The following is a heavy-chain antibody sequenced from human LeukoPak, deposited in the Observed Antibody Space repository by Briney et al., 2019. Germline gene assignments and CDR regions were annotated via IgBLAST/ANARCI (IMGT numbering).Heavy chain of an antibody. CDR3: ARESLGYCSGGSCPYYFDY. D-gene: IGHD2-15*01. V-gene: IGHV4-4*07. CDR1: GDSISSYY. Sequence: SETLSLTRTVSGDSISSYYWSWIRQPAGKGLEWIGRIYTTGSTNYNPSLKSRVTMSVDTSKNQFSLKLSSVTAADTAVYYCARESLGYCSGGSCPYYFDYWGQGTLVTVSS. CDR2: IYTTGST. J-gene: IGHJ4*02.